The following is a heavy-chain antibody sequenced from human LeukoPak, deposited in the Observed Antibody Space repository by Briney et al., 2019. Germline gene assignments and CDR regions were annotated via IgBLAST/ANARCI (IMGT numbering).Heavy chain of an antibody. CDR2: ISYDGSNK. Sequence: GGSLRLSCAASGFTFSSYAMHWVRQAPGKGLEWVAVISYDGSNKYYADSVKGRFTISRDNSKNTLYLQMNSLRAEDTAVYYCARDSVLERVVITDFDYWGQGTLVTVSS. D-gene: IGHD3-22*01. V-gene: IGHV3-30*04. CDR1: GFTFSSYA. J-gene: IGHJ4*02. CDR3: ARDSVLERVVITDFDY.